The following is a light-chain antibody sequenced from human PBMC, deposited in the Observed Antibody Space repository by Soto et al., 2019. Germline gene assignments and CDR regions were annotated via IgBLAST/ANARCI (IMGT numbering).Light chain of an antibody. CDR3: HQANRFPYT. Sequence: DIQMTQSPSSVSASVGARVTITCRASQGISSWLAWFQQKPGKAPKPLIYAASSLQSGIPSSFSCSGSGTDFTLTISSLQPEDFATYYCHQANRFPYTFCQGTKLEIK. J-gene: IGKJ2*01. V-gene: IGKV1-12*01. CDR2: AAS. CDR1: QGISSW.